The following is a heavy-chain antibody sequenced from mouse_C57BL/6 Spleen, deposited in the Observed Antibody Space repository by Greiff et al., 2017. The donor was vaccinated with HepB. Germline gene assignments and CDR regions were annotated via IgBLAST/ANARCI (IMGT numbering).Heavy chain of an antibody. CDR2: ISSGSSTI. J-gene: IGHJ3*01. CDR1: GFTFSDYG. CDR3: ARGGYGNYVDY. V-gene: IGHV5-17*01. D-gene: IGHD2-1*01. Sequence: DVQLVESGGGLVKPGGSLKLSCAASGFTFSDYGMHWVRQAPEKGLEWVAYISSGSSTIYYADTVKGRFTISRDNAKNTLFLQMTSLRSEDTAMYYCARGGYGNYVDYWGQGTLVTVSA.